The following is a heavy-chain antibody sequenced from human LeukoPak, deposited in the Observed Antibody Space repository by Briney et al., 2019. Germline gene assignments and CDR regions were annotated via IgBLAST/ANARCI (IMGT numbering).Heavy chain of an antibody. V-gene: IGHV3-23*01. CDR3: AKDRGIAAAGLFDY. CDR2: ISGSGGST. D-gene: IGHD6-13*01. J-gene: IGHJ4*02. Sequence: PGGSLRLSCATSGFTFRTYAMSWVRQAPGKGLEWVSAISGSGGSTYYADSVKGRFTISRDNSKNTLYLQMNSLRAEDTAVYYCAKDRGIAAAGLFDYWGQGTLVTVSS. CDR1: GFTFRTYA.